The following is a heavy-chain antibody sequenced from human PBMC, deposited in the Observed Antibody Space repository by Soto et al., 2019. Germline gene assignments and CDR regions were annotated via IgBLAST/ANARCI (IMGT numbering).Heavy chain of an antibody. CDR1: GFTFGDSY. D-gene: IGHD6-13*01. V-gene: IGHV3-11*06. CDR3: AREEQQPLTRSAWFDP. Sequence: PGGSLRLSCAGSGFTFGDSYMSXIRQAPGKGLEWLSYMSPGSRYPAYADSVKGRFTISRDNAKNSLYLQMNSLRAEDTAVYYCAREEQQPLTRSAWFDPWGQGTLVTVSS. J-gene: IGHJ5*02. CDR2: MSPGSRYP.